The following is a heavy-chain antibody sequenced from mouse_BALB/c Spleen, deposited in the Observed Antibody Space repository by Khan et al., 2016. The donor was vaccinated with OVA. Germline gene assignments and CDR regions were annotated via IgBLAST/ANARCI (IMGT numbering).Heavy chain of an antibody. D-gene: IGHD1-1*01. CDR2: IDPENGNT. Sequence: VQLKESGAELVRPGALVKLSCKATGFNIKDYYMYWVKQRPEQGLEWIGWIDPENGNTIYDPKFQGKASITADTSSNTAYLQLSSLTSEDTAVYYSARGYSSKDWYFDVWGAGTTVTVSS. CDR1: GFNIKDYY. J-gene: IGHJ1*01. V-gene: IGHV14-1*02. CDR3: ARGYSSKDWYFDV.